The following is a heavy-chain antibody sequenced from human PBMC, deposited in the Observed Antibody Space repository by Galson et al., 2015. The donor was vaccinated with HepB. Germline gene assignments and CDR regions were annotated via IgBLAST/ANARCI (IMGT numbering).Heavy chain of an antibody. J-gene: IGHJ4*02. Sequence: PALGETTQTLTLTCPFSGFSLSTNEMRVSWLRPPPGKALEWLSRLDWGGGKKFNPFLKTRLSISQNTPPKQVVLTMTNMDPVDTATYYCARVSSNWPKFDYWGQGALVTVSS. V-gene: IGHV2-70*04. CDR3: ARVSSNWPKFDY. CDR1: GFSLSTNEMR. CDR2: LDWGGGK. D-gene: IGHD6-13*01.